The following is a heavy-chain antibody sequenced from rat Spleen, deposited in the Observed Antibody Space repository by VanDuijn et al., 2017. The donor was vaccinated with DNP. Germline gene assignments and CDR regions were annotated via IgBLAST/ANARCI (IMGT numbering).Heavy chain of an antibody. CDR3: TTRGIYGGYDF. CDR1: GFIFSDCA. CDR2: IIYDGSGA. D-gene: IGHD1-11*01. Sequence: EVQLVESGGGLVQPGNSLRLSCAASGFIFSDCAMAWVRQSPKMGLEWVATIIYDGSGAFYRDSVTGRFTISRDFAKSTLYLQMDSLRSEDSATYYCTTRGIYGGYDFWGQGVMVTVSS. V-gene: IGHV5S10*01. J-gene: IGHJ2*01.